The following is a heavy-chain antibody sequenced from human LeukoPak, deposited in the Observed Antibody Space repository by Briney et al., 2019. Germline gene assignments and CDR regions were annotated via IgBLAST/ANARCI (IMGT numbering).Heavy chain of an antibody. V-gene: IGHV4-59*01. CDR2: IYYSGST. CDR1: GGSISSYY. CDR3: ARVGSSGWYSYFDY. D-gene: IGHD6-19*01. J-gene: IGHJ4*02. Sequence: PSETLSLTCTVSGGSISSYYWSWIRQPPRKGLEWIGYIYYSGSTNYNPSLKSRVTISVDTSKNQFSLKLSSVTAADTAVYYCARVGSSGWYSYFDYWGQGTLVTVSS.